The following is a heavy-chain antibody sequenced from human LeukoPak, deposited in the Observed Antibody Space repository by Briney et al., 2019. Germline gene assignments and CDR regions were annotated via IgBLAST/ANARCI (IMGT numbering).Heavy chain of an antibody. CDR1: GASTSSNY. J-gene: IGHJ4*02. Sequence: SETLSLTCTVSGASTSSNYWSWIRQPPGKGLEWIGCIYHSGSTNYNPSLNSRVTMSVDTSKNQFSLRLSSVTAADTAVYYCASYYGSGTYSGYVDYWGQGTLVTV. D-gene: IGHD3-10*01. CDR3: ASYYGSGTYSGYVDY. CDR2: IYHSGST. V-gene: IGHV4-59*01.